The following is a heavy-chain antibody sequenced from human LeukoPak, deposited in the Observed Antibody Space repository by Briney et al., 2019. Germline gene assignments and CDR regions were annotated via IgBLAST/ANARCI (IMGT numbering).Heavy chain of an antibody. J-gene: IGHJ4*02. Sequence: SQTLSLTCTVSGGSISSGGYYWSWIRQHPGKGLEWIGYIYYSGSTYYNPSLKSRVTISVDTSKNQFSLKLSSVTAADTAVYYCARGSGSSWRYYFDYWGQGTLVTVSS. CDR3: ARGSGSSWRYYFDY. V-gene: IGHV4-31*03. D-gene: IGHD6-13*01. CDR2: IYYSGST. CDR1: GGSISSGGYY.